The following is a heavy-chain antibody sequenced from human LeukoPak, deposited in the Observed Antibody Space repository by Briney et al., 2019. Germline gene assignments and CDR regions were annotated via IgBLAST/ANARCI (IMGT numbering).Heavy chain of an antibody. V-gene: IGHV4-39*07. J-gene: IGHJ4*02. Sequence: PSETLSLTCTVSGGSISSDTYYWGWIRQTPGKGLEWIGTIYYTGSTYFNPSLKSRASISLDTSKNQFSLRLNSVTAADTAVYYCAREDGSGTYYRDYWGQGTPVTVSS. CDR1: GGSISSDTYY. D-gene: IGHD3-10*01. CDR3: AREDGSGTYYRDY. CDR2: IYYTGST.